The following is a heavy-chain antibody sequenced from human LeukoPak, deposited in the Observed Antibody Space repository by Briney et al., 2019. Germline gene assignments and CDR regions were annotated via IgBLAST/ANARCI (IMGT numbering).Heavy chain of an antibody. Sequence: GGSLRLSCAASGFTFSSYAMTWVRQAPGTGLEWVSAISGSGGSTFYADSVKGRFTISRDNSKNTLYLQMNSLRAEDTAVYYCAKGLTYDSSAYWGQGTLVTVSS. J-gene: IGHJ4*02. CDR3: AKGLTYDSSAY. D-gene: IGHD3-22*01. CDR1: GFTFSSYA. CDR2: ISGSGGST. V-gene: IGHV3-23*01.